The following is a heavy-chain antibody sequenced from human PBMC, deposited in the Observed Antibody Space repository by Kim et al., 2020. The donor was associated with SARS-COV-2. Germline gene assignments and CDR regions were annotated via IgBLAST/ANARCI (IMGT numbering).Heavy chain of an antibody. CDR1: GGTFSSYA. J-gene: IGHJ6*02. V-gene: IGHV1-69*04. D-gene: IGHD3-9*01. CDR2: IIPILGIA. Sequence: SVKVSCKASGGTFSSYAISWVRQAPGQGLEWMGRIIPILGIANYAQKFQGRVTITADKSTSTAYMELSSLRSEDTAVYYCAREDVLRYFDSPMDVWGQGTTVTVSS. CDR3: AREDVLRYFDSPMDV.